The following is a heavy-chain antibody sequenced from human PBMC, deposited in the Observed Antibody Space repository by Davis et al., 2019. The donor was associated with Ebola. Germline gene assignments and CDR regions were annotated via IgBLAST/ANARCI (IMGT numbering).Heavy chain of an antibody. Sequence: SETLSLTCTVSGGSISSSAYYWGWIRQHPGKGLEWIGDISYSGGTFFNPSLKSRVTISVDTSKNQFSLKLSSVTAADTAVYYCARSYYDSSGYYDAFDIWGQGTMVTVSS. V-gene: IGHV4-39*07. J-gene: IGHJ3*02. CDR2: ISYSGGT. CDR3: ARSYYDSSGYYDAFDI. CDR1: GGSISSSAYY. D-gene: IGHD3-22*01.